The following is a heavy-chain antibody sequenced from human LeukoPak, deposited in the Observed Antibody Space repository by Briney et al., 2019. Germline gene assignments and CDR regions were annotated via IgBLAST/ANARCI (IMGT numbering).Heavy chain of an antibody. CDR3: ARAGRSITMIVVVNFFPDY. CDR2: ISYDGSNK. Sequence: PGGSLRLSCAASGFTFSSYGMHWVRQAPGKGLEWVAVISYDGSNKYYADSVKGRFTISRDNSKNTLYLQMNSLRAEDTAVYYCARAGRSITMIVVVNFFPDYWGQGTLVTVSS. D-gene: IGHD3-22*01. CDR1: GFTFSSYG. J-gene: IGHJ4*02. V-gene: IGHV3-30*19.